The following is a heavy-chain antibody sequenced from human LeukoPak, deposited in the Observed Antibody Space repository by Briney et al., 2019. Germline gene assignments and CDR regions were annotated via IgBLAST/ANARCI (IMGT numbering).Heavy chain of an antibody. CDR1: GYTFIGYN. V-gene: IGHV1-2*02. D-gene: IGHD4-17*01. CDR2: INPNSGGT. J-gene: IGHJ4*02. CDR3: ALVGEALDY. Sequence: ASVKVSCTASGYTFIGYNMHWVRQAPGQGLEWMGWINPNSGGTNYAQSFQGRVTMTRDTSISTAYMELSRLRSDDTAIYYCALVGEALDYWGQGTLVTVSS.